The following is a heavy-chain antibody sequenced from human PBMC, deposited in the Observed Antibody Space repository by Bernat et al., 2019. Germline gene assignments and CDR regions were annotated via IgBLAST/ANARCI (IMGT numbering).Heavy chain of an antibody. J-gene: IGHJ4*02. Sequence: QVQLVESGGGVVQPGRSLRLSCAASGFSFSSYAMHWVRQAPGKGLEWVTFISYDGGNEYYADSVKGRFTISRDSSKNTLYLQMNSLRGEDTAVYYCARDPRGVVPSTGYFDYWGQGTLVTVSS. CDR3: ARDPRGVVPSTGYFDY. D-gene: IGHD3-22*01. CDR2: ISYDGGNE. CDR1: GFSFSSYA. V-gene: IGHV3-30-3*01.